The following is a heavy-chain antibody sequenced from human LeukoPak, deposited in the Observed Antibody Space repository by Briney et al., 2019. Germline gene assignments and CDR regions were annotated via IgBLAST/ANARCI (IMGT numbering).Heavy chain of an antibody. D-gene: IGHD3-3*01. J-gene: IGHJ4*02. CDR3: ARAGLVEWLPFDF. Sequence: SETLSLTCTVSGGYITGYYWSWIRQPPGKGLEWMGYIYHNGGTHSNPSLKSRVNISTYTSKNQFSLKLTSVTAADSGVYFCARAGLVEWLPFDFWGQGTLVTVSS. V-gene: IGHV4-59*01. CDR2: IYHNGGT. CDR1: GGYITGYY.